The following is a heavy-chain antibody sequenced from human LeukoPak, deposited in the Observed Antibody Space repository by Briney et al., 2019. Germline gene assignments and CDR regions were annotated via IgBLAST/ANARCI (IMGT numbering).Heavy chain of an antibody. D-gene: IGHD4/OR15-4a*01. CDR3: VRVSRIDYGANPEGDV. CDR2: KSVSGHT. CDR1: GGSISNYY. J-gene: IGHJ6*04. V-gene: IGHV4-4*07. Sequence: SETLSLTCTVSGGSISNYYWNWIRQPAGKGLEWIGRKSVSGHTNYRSSLESRVTMSVDTSKNQFSLRLNSVTTADTAVYYCVRVSRIDYGANPEGDVWGKGITVIVSS.